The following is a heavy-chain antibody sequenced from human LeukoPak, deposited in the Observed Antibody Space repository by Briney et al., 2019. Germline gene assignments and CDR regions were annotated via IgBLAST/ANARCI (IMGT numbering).Heavy chain of an antibody. Sequence: SGPTLVKPTQTLTLTCTFSGFSLNTSGVGVAWIRQSPGQALEWLAVIYWNDDQRYSPSLKSRLTITKDTSKNQVVLTMTNMDPADTATYHCAHNGLYHWGQGTLVTVSS. D-gene: IGHD2-15*01. V-gene: IGHV2-5*01. CDR3: AHNGLYH. J-gene: IGHJ5*02. CDR1: GFSLNTSGVG. CDR2: IYWNDDQ.